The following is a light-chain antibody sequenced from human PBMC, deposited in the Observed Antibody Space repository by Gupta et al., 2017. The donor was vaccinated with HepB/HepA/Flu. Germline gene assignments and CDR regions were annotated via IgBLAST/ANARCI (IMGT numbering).Light chain of an antibody. V-gene: IGLV3-21*03. CDR2: DDS. Sequence: SYVLTQPPSASVAPGKTAKITCGGNNIARKSVHWYQQKPGQAPVLVVFDDSDRPSGIPERFSASNSGNTATLTISRVEAGDEADYYCQVWDSSSDDYVFGSGTQVTVL. CDR3: QVWDSSSDDYV. J-gene: IGLJ1*01. CDR1: NIARKS.